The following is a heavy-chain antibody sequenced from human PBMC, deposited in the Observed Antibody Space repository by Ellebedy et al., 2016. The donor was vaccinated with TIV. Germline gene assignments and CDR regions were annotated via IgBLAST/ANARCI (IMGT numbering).Heavy chain of an antibody. CDR1: GFTFSSYS. J-gene: IGHJ3*02. D-gene: IGHD5-18*01. Sequence: GESLKISCAASGFTFSSYSMNWVRQAPGKGLEWVSYISSSSSTIYSAASVKGRFTISRDNAKNSLYLQMNSLRDEDTAVYYCARSAPRAAMAADAFDIWGQGTMVTVSS. CDR3: ARSAPRAAMAADAFDI. CDR2: ISSSSSTI. V-gene: IGHV3-48*02.